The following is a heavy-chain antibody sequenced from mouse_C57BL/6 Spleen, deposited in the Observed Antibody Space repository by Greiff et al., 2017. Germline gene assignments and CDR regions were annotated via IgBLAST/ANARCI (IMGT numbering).Heavy chain of an antibody. CDR1: GYTFTSYW. Sequence: QVQLQQPGAELVKPGASVKMSCKASGYTFTSYWITWVKQRPGQGLAWIGDIYPGSGSSNYNEKFKSKATLTVYTSSSTAYMQLSSLTSEDSAVYYCARSLGFYYYGSDWYFDVWGTGTTVTVSS. D-gene: IGHD1-1*01. V-gene: IGHV1-55*01. CDR3: ARSLGFYYYGSDWYFDV. J-gene: IGHJ1*03. CDR2: IYPGSGSS.